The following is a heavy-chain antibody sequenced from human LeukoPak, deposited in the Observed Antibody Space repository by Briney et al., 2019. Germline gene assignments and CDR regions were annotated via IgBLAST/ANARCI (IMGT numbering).Heavy chain of an antibody. V-gene: IGHV3-7*01. CDR1: GFTFSTYW. CDR2: MKGDGSEI. CDR3: ARPAYTAAYDL. Sequence: GGSLRLSCAASGFTFSTYWMNWARQAPGKGLEWVANMKGDGSEIHYVDSVKGRFTISRDNAKNSLYLQMNSLRPEDTALYYCARPAYTAAYDLWGQGTMVTVSS. J-gene: IGHJ3*01. D-gene: IGHD3-16*01.